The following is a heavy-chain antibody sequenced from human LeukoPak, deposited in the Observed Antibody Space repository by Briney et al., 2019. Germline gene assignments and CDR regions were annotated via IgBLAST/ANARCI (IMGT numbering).Heavy chain of an antibody. D-gene: IGHD2-2*01. CDR2: IWYDGSDK. CDR3: AREDCSSTSCLTRNWFDP. V-gene: IGHV3-33*01. Sequence: GGSLRLSCAASGFTFNSYGMHWVRQAPGKGLEWVAAIWYDGSDKYYADSVKGRFTISRDNSKNTLYLQMNSLRAEDTAVYYCAREDCSSTSCLTRNWFDPWGQGTLVTVSS. CDR1: GFTFNSYG. J-gene: IGHJ5*02.